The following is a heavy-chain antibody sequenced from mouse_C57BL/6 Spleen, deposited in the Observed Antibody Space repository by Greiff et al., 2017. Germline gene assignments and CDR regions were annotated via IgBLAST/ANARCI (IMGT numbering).Heavy chain of an antibody. CDR1: GYTFTSYW. D-gene: IGHD1-1*01. CDR2: IDPNSGGT. J-gene: IGHJ2*01. Sequence: VQLQQPGAELVKPGASVKLSCKASGYTFTSYWMHWVKQRPGRGLEWIGRIDPNSGGTKYNEKFKSKATLAVDKPSSTAYMQLSRLTSEDAAVYYCARGITTVVAGFDYWGQGTTLTVSS. CDR3: ARGITTVVAGFDY. V-gene: IGHV1-72*01.